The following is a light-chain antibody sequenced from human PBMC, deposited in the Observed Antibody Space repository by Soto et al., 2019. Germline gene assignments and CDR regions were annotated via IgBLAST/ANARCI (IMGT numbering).Light chain of an antibody. CDR1: SSNIGAGYE. Sequence: QSVLTQPPSVSGAPGQRVTISCTGSSSNIGAGYEVHWYRQVPGTAPELLMYGNIYRPTRAPDRFSGSKSGASVSLVITGLQAEDEADYHCQSYDSSLSGVVFGGGTKVTVL. J-gene: IGLJ3*02. V-gene: IGLV1-40*01. CDR2: GNI. CDR3: QSYDSSLSGVV.